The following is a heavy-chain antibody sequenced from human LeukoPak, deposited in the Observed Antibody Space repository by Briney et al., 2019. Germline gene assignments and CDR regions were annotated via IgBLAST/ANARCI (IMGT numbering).Heavy chain of an antibody. CDR2: ISGYNGHT. CDR1: GYTFTRYG. V-gene: IGHV1-18*01. CDR3: ARGSRTGWYYFDY. D-gene: IGHD6-19*01. Sequence: SVKVSCKASGYTFTRYGISWVRQPPGQGLEWMGWISGYNGHTNYAQKLQGRVTMTTDTSTSTVYMELSSLRSDDTAVYYCARGSRTGWYYFDYWGQGTLVTVSS. J-gene: IGHJ4*02.